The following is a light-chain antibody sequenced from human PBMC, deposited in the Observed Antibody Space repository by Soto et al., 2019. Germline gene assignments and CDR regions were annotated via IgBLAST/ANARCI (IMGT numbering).Light chain of an antibody. Sequence: EIVLTQSPGTLSLSPGERATLPCRASQSVSSSYLAWYQQKPGQAPRLLIYGASSRATGIPDRFSGSGSGTDFTLTISRLEPEDFAVYYCQQYGSSPGFGGGTKVDIK. CDR2: GAS. V-gene: IGKV3-20*01. CDR3: QQYGSSPG. CDR1: QSVSSSY. J-gene: IGKJ4*01.